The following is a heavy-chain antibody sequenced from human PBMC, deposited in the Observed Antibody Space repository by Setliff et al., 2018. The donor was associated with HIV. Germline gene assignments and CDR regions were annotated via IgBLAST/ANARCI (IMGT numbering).Heavy chain of an antibody. V-gene: IGHV3-7*01. J-gene: IGHJ4*02. CDR2: IKQDGSEK. CDR3: ARDWRSGYDLNFDY. CDR1: GFAFSGHQ. D-gene: IGHD5-12*01. Sequence: PGGSLRLSCAASGFAFSGHQMSWVRQAPGKGLEWVAKIKQDGSEKYYVDSVKGRFTISRDNAKNSPYLQMNSLRAEDTAMYYCARDWRSGYDLNFDYWGRGTLVTVSS.